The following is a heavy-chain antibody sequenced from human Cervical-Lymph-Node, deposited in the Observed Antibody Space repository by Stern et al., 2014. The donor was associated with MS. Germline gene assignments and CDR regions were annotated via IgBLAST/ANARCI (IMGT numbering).Heavy chain of an antibody. CDR3: ARDQADYGDYAIDY. J-gene: IGHJ4*02. D-gene: IGHD4-17*01. CDR2: TSAYTGNT. Sequence: QVQLVESGADVKKPGASVKVSCKASGYTFTSYGISWVRQAPGQGLEWMGWTSAYTGNTNYAQKLQGRVTMTTDTSTSTAYMELRSLRSDDTAVYYCARDQADYGDYAIDYRGQGTLVTVSS. CDR1: GYTFTSYG. V-gene: IGHV1-18*01.